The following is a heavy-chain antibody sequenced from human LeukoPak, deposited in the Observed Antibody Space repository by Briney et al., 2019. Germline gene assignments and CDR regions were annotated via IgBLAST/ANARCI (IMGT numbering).Heavy chain of an antibody. J-gene: IGHJ6*03. CDR1: GGTFSSYA. V-gene: IGHV1-69*13. Sequence: SMKVSCKASGGTFSSYAISWVRQAPGQGLEWMGGIIPIFGTANYAQKFQGRVTITADESTSTAYMELSSLRSEDTAVYYCGQTNGRHSGYDPTPYYYYMDVWGKGTTVTVSS. CDR2: IIPIFGTA. D-gene: IGHD5-12*01. CDR3: GQTNGRHSGYDPTPYYYYMDV.